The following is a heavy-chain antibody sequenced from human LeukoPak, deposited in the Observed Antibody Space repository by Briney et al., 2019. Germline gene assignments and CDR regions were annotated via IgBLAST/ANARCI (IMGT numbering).Heavy chain of an antibody. D-gene: IGHD6-13*01. Sequence: SETLSLTCTVSGGSISSSSYYWGWIRQPPGKGLECIGSIYYSGSTYYNPSLKSRVTISVDTSKNQFSLKLSSVTAADTAVYYCARPIAAAENYYYYGMDVWGQGTTVTVSS. J-gene: IGHJ6*02. CDR3: ARPIAAAENYYYYGMDV. V-gene: IGHV4-39*01. CDR2: IYYSGST. CDR1: GGSISSSSYY.